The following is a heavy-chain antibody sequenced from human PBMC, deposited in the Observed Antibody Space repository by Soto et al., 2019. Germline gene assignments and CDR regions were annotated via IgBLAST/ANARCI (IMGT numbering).Heavy chain of an antibody. CDR1: GYTFTGYY. Sequence: ASVKVSCKASGYTFTGYYMHWVRQAPGQGLEWMGWINPNSGGTNYAQKFQGWVTMTRDTSISTAYMELSRLRSDDTAVYYCARAGGWLRMVTYGMDVWGQGTTVTVSS. V-gene: IGHV1-2*04. CDR2: INPNSGGT. CDR3: ARAGGWLRMVTYGMDV. D-gene: IGHD3-22*01. J-gene: IGHJ6*02.